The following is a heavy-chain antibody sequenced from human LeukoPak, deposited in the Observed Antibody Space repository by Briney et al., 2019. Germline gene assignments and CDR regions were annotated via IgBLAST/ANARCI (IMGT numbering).Heavy chain of an antibody. Sequence: PGGSVRLSCAASGYTFSDYYMSWIRQAPGKGLEWVSYISSSGSTIYYADSVKGRFTISRDNAKNSLYLQMNSLRAEDTAVYYCARELAGTDRGYYYYGMDVWGQGTTVTVSS. V-gene: IGHV3-11*01. CDR2: ISSSGSTI. CDR3: ARELAGTDRGYYYYGMDV. CDR1: GYTFSDYY. J-gene: IGHJ6*02. D-gene: IGHD6-19*01.